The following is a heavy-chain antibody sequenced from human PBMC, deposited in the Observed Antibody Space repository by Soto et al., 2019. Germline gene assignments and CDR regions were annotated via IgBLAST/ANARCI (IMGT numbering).Heavy chain of an antibody. Sequence: EVQLVESGGGLVQPGGSLRLSCAASGFTFSSYWIHWVRQAPGKGLVWVSRINGDGRTTNYADSVKGQFAISSYNAKNTVYLQMNSLRAEDTAVYYCARGAAGRYYSDYWGQGTLVTVSS. V-gene: IGHV3-74*01. CDR2: INGDGRTT. CDR3: ARGAAGRYYSDY. CDR1: GFTFSSYW. D-gene: IGHD2-15*01. J-gene: IGHJ4*02.